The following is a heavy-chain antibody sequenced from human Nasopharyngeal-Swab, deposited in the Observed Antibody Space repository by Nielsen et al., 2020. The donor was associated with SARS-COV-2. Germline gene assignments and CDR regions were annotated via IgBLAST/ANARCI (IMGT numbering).Heavy chain of an antibody. Sequence: GESLKISCKGSGYSFTSYWIGWVRQMPGKGLEWMGIIHPGDSDTRYSPSFQGQVTISADKSISTAYLQWSSLKASDTAMYYCARPTGGVAYYDSSGYPSYFDYRGQGTLVTVSS. CDR1: GYSFTSYW. V-gene: IGHV5-51*01. J-gene: IGHJ4*02. CDR2: IHPGDSDT. CDR3: ARPTGGVAYYDSSGYPSYFDY. D-gene: IGHD3-22*01.